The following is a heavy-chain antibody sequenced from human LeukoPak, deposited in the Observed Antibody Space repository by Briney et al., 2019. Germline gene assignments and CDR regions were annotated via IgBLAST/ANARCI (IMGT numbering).Heavy chain of an antibody. D-gene: IGHD4-17*01. CDR2: IRCDGSNK. V-gene: IGHV3-30*02. J-gene: IGHJ6*03. Sequence: GGSLRLSXAASGFTFSSYGMHWVRQAPGKGLEWVAFIRCDGSNKYYADSVKGRFTISRDNSKNTLYLQMNSLRAEATAVYYCASKVSVTSYYYYYYYMDVWGKGTTVTVSS. CDR1: GFTFSSYG. CDR3: ASKVSVTSYYYYYYYMDV.